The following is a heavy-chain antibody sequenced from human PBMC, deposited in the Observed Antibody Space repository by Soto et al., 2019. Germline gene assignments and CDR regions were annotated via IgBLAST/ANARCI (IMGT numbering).Heavy chain of an antibody. D-gene: IGHD1-7*01. J-gene: IGHJ4*02. CDR2: ISYDGSNK. CDR1: GFTFSSYA. Sequence: GGSLRLSCAASGFTFSSYAMHWVRQAPGKGLEWVAVISYDGSNKYYADYVKGRFTISRDNSKNTLYLQMNSLRAEDTAVYYCARDNWNYGRSIDYWGQGTLVTVSS. V-gene: IGHV3-30-3*01. CDR3: ARDNWNYGRSIDY.